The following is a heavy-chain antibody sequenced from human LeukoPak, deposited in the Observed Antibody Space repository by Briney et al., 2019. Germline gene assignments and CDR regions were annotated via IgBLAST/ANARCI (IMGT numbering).Heavy chain of an antibody. CDR2: IYYNGIT. CDR3: ARQNPPGSKKGWFDP. J-gene: IGHJ5*02. V-gene: IGHV4-59*08. Sequence: SETLSLTCTVSGGSINSYYWTWIRQPPGKGLEWIACIYYNGITNYKSSLESRLTISVDTSKNQFSLRLRPVTAADTAVYYCARQNPPGSKKGWFDPWGQGTLVTVSS. D-gene: IGHD6-25*01. CDR1: GGSINSYY.